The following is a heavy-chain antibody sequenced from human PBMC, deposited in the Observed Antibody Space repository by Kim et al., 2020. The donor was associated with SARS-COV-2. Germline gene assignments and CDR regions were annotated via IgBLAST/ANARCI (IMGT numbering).Heavy chain of an antibody. D-gene: IGHD4-17*01. J-gene: IGHJ3*02. V-gene: IGHV3-21*01. CDR3: ARGSPTTVVTPGAFDI. Sequence: SVKGRFTISRDNAKNSLYLQMNSLRAEDTAVYYCARGSPTTVVTPGAFDIWGQGTMVTVSS.